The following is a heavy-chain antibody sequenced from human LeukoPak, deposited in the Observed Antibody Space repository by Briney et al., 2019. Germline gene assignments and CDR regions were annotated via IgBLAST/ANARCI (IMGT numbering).Heavy chain of an antibody. CDR1: GYSSTSYW. Sequence: GESLKISCKGSGYSSTSYWIGWVRQMPGKGLEGRGILYPGDSDNRYSPSFQGQVTIAADKSISTADLQWSSLKASDAAMYYCARQSNSYCYVFYYGMDVWGQGTTVTVSS. CDR3: ARQSNSYCYVFYYGMDV. J-gene: IGHJ6*02. D-gene: IGHD5-18*01. V-gene: IGHV5-51*01. CDR2: LYPGDSDN.